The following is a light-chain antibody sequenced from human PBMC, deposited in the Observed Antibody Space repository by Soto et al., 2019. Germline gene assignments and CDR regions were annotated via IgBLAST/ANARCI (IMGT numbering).Light chain of an antibody. CDR2: AAS. J-gene: IGKJ5*01. V-gene: IGKV1-9*01. CDR3: QQLNTYPIT. CDR1: QGINTF. Sequence: IQLTQSPSSLSASVGDTVTITCRASQGINTFLAWYQQKAGKAPKLLIYAASTLQSGVPSRFSGSGSGTDFTLTISSLQSEDFATYYCQQLNTYPITFGQGTRLEIK.